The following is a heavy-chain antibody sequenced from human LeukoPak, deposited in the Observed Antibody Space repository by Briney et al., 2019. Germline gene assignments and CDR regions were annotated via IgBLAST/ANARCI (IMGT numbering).Heavy chain of an antibody. V-gene: IGHV4-61*02. J-gene: IGHJ4*02. CDR1: GGSISSGSYY. D-gene: IGHD3-3*01. CDR3: ARGGFGAKGLFDY. CDR2: IYTSGST. Sequence: SQTLSLTCTVPGGSISSGSYYWSWIRQPAGKGLEWIGRIYTSGSTNYNPSLKSRVTISVDTSKNQFSLKLSSVTAADTAVYYCARGGFGAKGLFDYWGQGTLVTVSS.